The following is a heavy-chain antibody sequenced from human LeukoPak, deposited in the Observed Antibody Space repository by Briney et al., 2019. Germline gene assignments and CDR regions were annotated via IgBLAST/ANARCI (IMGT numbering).Heavy chain of an antibody. D-gene: IGHD3-16*02. CDR3: ARGAHYVWGSYRQMDFDY. J-gene: IGHJ4*02. V-gene: IGHV1-2*02. Sequence: ASVKVSCKASGYTFTNYGISWVRQAPGQGLEWMGWINPNSGGTNYAQKFQGRVTMTRDTSISTAYMELSRLRSDDTAVYYCARGAHYVWGSYRQMDFDYWGQGTLVTVSS. CDR2: INPNSGGT. CDR1: GYTFTNYG.